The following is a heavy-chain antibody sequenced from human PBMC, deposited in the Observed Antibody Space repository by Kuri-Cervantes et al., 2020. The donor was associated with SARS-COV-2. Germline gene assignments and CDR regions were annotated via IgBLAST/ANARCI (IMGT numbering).Heavy chain of an antibody. Sequence: GESRKSSCAASTFTFNNYALIWVRQAPGKGLEWFSSISVPGGDTNYADSVKGRFTISRDNSKDTLYLQMNSLRAEDTAVYYCATVYTMGVSLDWGQGTLVTVSS. CDR3: ATVYTMGVSLD. V-gene: IGHV3-23*01. CDR1: TFTFNNYA. CDR2: ISVPGGDT. J-gene: IGHJ4*02. D-gene: IGHD3-16*01.